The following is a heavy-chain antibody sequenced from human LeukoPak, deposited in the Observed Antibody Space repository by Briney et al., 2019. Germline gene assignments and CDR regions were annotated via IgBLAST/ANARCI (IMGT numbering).Heavy chain of an antibody. CDR3: ARVLYSGSYNGAFDI. J-gene: IGHJ3*02. D-gene: IGHD1-26*01. CDR2: IYHSGST. CDR1: GGSISSGGYS. V-gene: IGHV4-30-2*01. Sequence: NPSETLSLTCAVSGGSISSGGYSWSWIRQPPGKGLEWIGYIYHSGSTYYNPSLKSRVTISVDRSKNQFSLKLSSVTAADTAVYYCARVLYSGSYNGAFDIWGQGTMVTVSS.